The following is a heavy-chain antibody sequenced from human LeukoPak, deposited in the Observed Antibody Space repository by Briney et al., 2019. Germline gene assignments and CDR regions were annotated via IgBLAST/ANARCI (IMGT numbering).Heavy chain of an antibody. V-gene: IGHV4-4*09. CDR1: GGSISSYY. CDR3: ARCKDYYVSGSYYKTFDY. Sequence: PSETLSLTCTVSGGSISSYYWSWIRQPPGKGLEWIGYIYTSGSTNYNPSLKSRVTISVDTSKNQFSLKLSSVTAADTAVYYCARCKDYYVSGSYYKTFDYWGQGTLVTVSS. CDR2: IYTSGST. J-gene: IGHJ4*02. D-gene: IGHD3-10*01.